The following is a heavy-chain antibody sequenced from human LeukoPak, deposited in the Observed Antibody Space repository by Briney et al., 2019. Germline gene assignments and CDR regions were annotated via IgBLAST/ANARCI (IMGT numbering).Heavy chain of an antibody. CDR3: AKRGGYSGYVYNWFDP. J-gene: IGHJ5*02. V-gene: IGHV3-66*01. CDR2: IYSGGST. CDR1: GFTFSSYN. Sequence: PGGSLRLSCAASGFTFSSYNMNWVRQAPGKGLEWVSVIYSGGSTYYADSVKGRFTISRDNSKNTLYLQMNSLRAEDTAVYYCAKRGGYSGYVYNWFDPWGQGTLVTVSS. D-gene: IGHD5-12*01.